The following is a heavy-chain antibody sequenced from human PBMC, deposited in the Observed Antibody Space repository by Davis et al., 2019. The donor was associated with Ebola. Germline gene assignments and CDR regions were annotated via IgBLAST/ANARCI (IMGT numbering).Heavy chain of an antibody. D-gene: IGHD2-2*01. CDR1: GITLSRYD. J-gene: IGHJ4*02. Sequence: PGGSLRLSCAASGITLSRYDMHWVRQGTGKGLEWVSPTGAAGDPCYPGSVKGRFTISRDNARNTVSLQMNSLRAEDTTLYYCARSSYQPDWWGQGTLVTVSS. V-gene: IGHV3-13*05. CDR2: TGAAGDP. CDR3: ARSSYQPDW.